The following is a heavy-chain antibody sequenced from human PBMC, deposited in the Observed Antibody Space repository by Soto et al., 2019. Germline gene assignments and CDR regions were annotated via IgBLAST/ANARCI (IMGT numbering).Heavy chain of an antibody. CDR3: ARGGAAARFSGGSLDY. CDR2: IYYSGST. CDR1: GGSISSYY. J-gene: IGHJ4*02. Sequence: SETLSLTRTVSGGSISSYYWSWIRQPPGKGLEWIGYIYYSGSTNYNPSLKSRVTISVDTSKNQFSLKLSSVTAADTAVYYCARGGAAARFSGGSLDYWGQGTLVTVSS. D-gene: IGHD2-15*01. V-gene: IGHV4-59*01.